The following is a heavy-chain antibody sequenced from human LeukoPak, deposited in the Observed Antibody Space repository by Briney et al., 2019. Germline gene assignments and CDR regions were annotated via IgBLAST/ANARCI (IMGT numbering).Heavy chain of an antibody. D-gene: IGHD2-2*01. CDR1: GGSFSSYY. CDR2: INHSGST. J-gene: IGHJ4*02. Sequence: SETLSLTXTAYGGSFSSYYWSWIRQPPGKGLEWIGEINHSGSTNYNPSLKSRVTISVDTSKDQFSLKLSSVTAADTAVYYCARGRGGSTSYYYFDYWGQGTLVTVSS. CDR3: ARGRGGSTSYYYFDY. V-gene: IGHV4-34*01.